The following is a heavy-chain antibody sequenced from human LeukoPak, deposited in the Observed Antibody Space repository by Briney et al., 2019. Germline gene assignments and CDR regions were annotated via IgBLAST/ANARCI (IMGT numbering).Heavy chain of an antibody. D-gene: IGHD1-26*01. CDR2: ISRGGNTI. Sequence: GGSLRLSCVASGFTFSDYYMSWIRQAPGKGLEWVSFISRGGNTIYYADSVKGRFTVSRDNAKNSLYLQMNSLRAEDTAVYYCASDPLVGAMDYWGQGTLVTVSS. CDR1: GFTFSDYY. V-gene: IGHV3-11*01. J-gene: IGHJ4*02. CDR3: ASDPLVGAMDY.